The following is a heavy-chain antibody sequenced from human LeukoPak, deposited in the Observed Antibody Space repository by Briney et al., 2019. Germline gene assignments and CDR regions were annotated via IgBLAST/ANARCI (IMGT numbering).Heavy chain of an antibody. D-gene: IGHD2-2*01. J-gene: IGHJ4*02. V-gene: IGHV1-2*02. CDR3: ARVGCSTSCYADY. Sequence: ASVKVSCKASGYTFTGYYMHWVRQAPGQGLEWMGWINPNSGGTNYAQKFQGSVTMTRDTSISTAYMELSRLRSDDTAVYYCARVGCSTSCYADYWGQGTLVTVSS. CDR1: GYTFTGYY. CDR2: INPNSGGT.